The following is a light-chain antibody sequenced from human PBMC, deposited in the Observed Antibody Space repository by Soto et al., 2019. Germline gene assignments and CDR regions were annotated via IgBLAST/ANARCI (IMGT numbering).Light chain of an antibody. Sequence: QSDLTQPPSASGSPGQSVTISCTETSSDVGGYNYVSWYQQHPGKAPKLMIYEVNKRPSGVPDRLSGSKSGNTASLTVSGLQAEDEAYYYCSSYAGSNNFGVFGTGTKVTVL. CDR2: EVN. J-gene: IGLJ1*01. CDR1: SSDVGGYNY. V-gene: IGLV2-8*01. CDR3: SSYAGSNNFGV.